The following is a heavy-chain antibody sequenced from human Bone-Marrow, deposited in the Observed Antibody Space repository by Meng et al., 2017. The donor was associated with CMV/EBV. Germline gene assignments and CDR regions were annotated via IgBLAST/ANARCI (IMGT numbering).Heavy chain of an antibody. CDR2: ISYDGNNK. V-gene: IGHV3-30*03. Sequence: GGSLRRSCAASGFTFRAYGVHWVRQAPGKGLEWVAVISYDGNNKYYADSVKGRFTISRDNSKNTLYLQMNSLRVEDTAVYYCARAGATDYGLDVWGQGTTVTVSS. J-gene: IGHJ6*02. CDR3: ARAGATDYGLDV. CDR1: GFTFRAYG.